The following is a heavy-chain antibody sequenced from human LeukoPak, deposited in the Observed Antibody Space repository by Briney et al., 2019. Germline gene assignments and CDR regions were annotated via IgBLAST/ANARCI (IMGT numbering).Heavy chain of an antibody. V-gene: IGHV1-18*01. J-gene: IGHJ4*02. D-gene: IGHD3-22*01. CDR1: GYTFTSYG. Sequence: GASVTVSCKTSGYTFTSYGISWVRQAPGQGLEWMGWISAYNGNTNYAQKLQGRVTMTTDTSTSTAYMELRSLRSDDTAVYYCARLAPNRYYYDSSGYRDYWGQGTLVTVSS. CDR2: ISAYNGNT. CDR3: ARLAPNRYYYDSSGYRDY.